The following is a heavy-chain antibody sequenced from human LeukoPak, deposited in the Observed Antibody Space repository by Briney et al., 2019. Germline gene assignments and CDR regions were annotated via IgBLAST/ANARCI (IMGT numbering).Heavy chain of an antibody. CDR1: GYSFTSYW. CDR2: VSAYNGNT. Sequence: GESLKISCKGSGYSFTSYWIGWVRQAPGQGLEWMGWVSAYNGNTNYAQKLQGRVTMTTDTSTSTAYVELRSLRSDDTAVYYCARDILGGYSGYASFDYWGQGTLVTVSS. V-gene: IGHV1-18*04. D-gene: IGHD5-12*01. J-gene: IGHJ4*02. CDR3: ARDILGGYSGYASFDY.